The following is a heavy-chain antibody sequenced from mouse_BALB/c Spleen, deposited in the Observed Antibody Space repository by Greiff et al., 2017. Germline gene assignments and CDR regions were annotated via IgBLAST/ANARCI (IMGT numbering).Heavy chain of an antibody. CDR3: ARRMGQLGLDY. CDR1: GYTFTDYA. J-gene: IGHJ2*01. V-gene: IGHV1S137*01. CDR2: ISTYYGDA. D-gene: IGHD3-2*01. Sequence: VQLQQSGAELVRPGVSVKISCKGSGYTFTDYAMHWVKQSHAKSLEWIGVISTYYGDASYNQKFKGKATMTVDKSSSTAYMELARLTSEDSAIYYCARRMGQLGLDYWGQGTTLTVAS.